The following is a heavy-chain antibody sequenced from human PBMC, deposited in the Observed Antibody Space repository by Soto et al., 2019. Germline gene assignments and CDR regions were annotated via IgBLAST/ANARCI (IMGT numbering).Heavy chain of an antibody. V-gene: IGHV1-46*03. CDR2: INPSIGTT. CDR3: ISTFGARFDY. CDR1: GYTFTSQN. D-gene: IGHD1-26*01. J-gene: IGHJ4*01. Sequence: GASGRVSGKALGYTFTSQNMHWVRQAPGQGLEWMGVINPSIGTTTYAQKFQGRVTMTSDTSTSSVYMEVSSLRPEDTSVYHCISTFGARFDYWG.